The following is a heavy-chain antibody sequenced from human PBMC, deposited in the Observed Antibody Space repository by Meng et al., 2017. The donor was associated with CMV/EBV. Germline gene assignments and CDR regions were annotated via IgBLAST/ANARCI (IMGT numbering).Heavy chain of an antibody. CDR2: IKHSGST. CDR1: GGSFIGYY. V-gene: IGHV4-34*01. J-gene: IGHJ4*02. Sequence: LTCAGYGGSFIGYYGSGIRQTPGKGREWIGEIKHSGSTNYNPSLKSRVTISVDTSKNQFSLKLSSVTAADTAVYYCARPRLSSWYDYWGQGTLVTVSS. D-gene: IGHD6-13*01. CDR3: ARPRLSSWYDY.